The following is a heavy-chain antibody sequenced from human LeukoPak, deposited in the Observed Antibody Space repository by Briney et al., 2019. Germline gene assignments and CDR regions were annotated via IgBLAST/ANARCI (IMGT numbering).Heavy chain of an antibody. CDR2: ISGGSTYI. J-gene: IGHJ4*02. V-gene: IGHV3-21*01. CDR1: GFTFSSYS. D-gene: IGHD3-22*01. Sequence: GGSLRLSCAASGFTFSSYSMNWVRQAPGKGLEWVSSISGGSTYIYQADSVKGRFTISRDNAKNSLYLQMNSLRAEDTAVYYCARSQDSSGYYYFDYWGQGTLVTVSS. CDR3: ARSQDSSGYYYFDY.